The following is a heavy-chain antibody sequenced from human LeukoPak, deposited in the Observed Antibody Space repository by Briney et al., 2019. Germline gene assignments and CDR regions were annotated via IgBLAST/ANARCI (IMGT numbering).Heavy chain of an antibody. CDR2: MNPNSGNT. V-gene: IGHV1-8*03. D-gene: IGHD3-3*01. J-gene: IGHJ4*02. Sequence: ASVKVSCKASGYTFTSYDINWVRQATGQGLEWMGWMNPNSGNTGYAQKFQGRVTITRNTSISTAYMELSSLRSEDTAVYYCARELAYDFWSGYYGDYWGQGTLVTVSS. CDR3: ARELAYDFWSGYYGDY. CDR1: GYTFTSYD.